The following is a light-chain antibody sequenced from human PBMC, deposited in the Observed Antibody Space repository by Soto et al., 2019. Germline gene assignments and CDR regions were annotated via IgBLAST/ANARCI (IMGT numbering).Light chain of an antibody. Sequence: QSALTQPPSASGSPGQSVTISCTGTSSDVGGYNYVSWYQQHPGKAPKLMIYEVSKRPSGFPDRFSGSKTGNTASLTVSVIQAEDEADYYCSSYAGSNKVVFGGGTKLTVL. CDR2: EVS. CDR1: SSDVGGYNY. V-gene: IGLV2-8*01. J-gene: IGLJ2*01. CDR3: SSYAGSNKVV.